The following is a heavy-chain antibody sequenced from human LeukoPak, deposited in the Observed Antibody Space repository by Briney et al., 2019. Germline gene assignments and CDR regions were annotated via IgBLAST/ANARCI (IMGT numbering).Heavy chain of an antibody. V-gene: IGHV4-34*01. J-gene: IGHJ4*02. CDR1: GGFFSGYY. CDR3: ALEYYDILTGYYSDY. CDR2: INHSGST. D-gene: IGHD3-9*01. Sequence: SETLSLTCAVYGGFFSGYYWSWIRQPPGKGLEWIGEINHSGSTNYNPSPKSRVTISVDTSKNQFSLKLSSVTAADTAVYYCALEYYDILTGYYSDYWGQGTLVTVPS.